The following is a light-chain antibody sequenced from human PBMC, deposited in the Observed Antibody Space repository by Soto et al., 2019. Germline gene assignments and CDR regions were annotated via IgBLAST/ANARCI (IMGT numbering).Light chain of an antibody. Sequence: EIVLTQSPGTLSLSPGERATLSCRASQTVSITYLAWYQQKPGQAPGLLIYDASSRATGIPDRISGSGSGTDFTLTISRLEPEDFAVYYCQQYGSSPFTFGQGTKLEIK. V-gene: IGKV3-20*01. CDR2: DAS. CDR3: QQYGSSPFT. J-gene: IGKJ2*01. CDR1: QTVSITY.